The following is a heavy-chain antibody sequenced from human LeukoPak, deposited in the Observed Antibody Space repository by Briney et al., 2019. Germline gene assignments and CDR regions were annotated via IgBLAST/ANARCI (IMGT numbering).Heavy chain of an antibody. D-gene: IGHD5-24*01. Sequence: GGSLRLSCAASGFTFDEYAMHWVRQAPGKGLEWVSGISYGSDTIGYVDSVKGRFTISRDNAKNSLYLQMNSLRAEDTAVYYCATNDGYNYYFDYWGQGTLVTVSS. CDR3: ATNDGYNYYFDY. CDR1: GFTFDEYA. J-gene: IGHJ4*02. V-gene: IGHV3-9*01. CDR2: ISYGSDTI.